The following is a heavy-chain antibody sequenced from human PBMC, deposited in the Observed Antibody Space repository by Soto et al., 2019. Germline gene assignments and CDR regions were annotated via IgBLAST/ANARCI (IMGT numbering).Heavy chain of an antibody. D-gene: IGHD6-6*01. Sequence: QLQLQESGPGLVKPSETLSLTCTVSGGSITSSSHYWGWIRQPPGKGLECIGNIYYDGNTYYNPSLKSRVTISSDTSKNQFSLRLNSVTAADTAVYYCARSSITPRLFMYPFDYWGQGTLVTVSS. CDR1: GGSITSSSHY. CDR3: ARSSITPRLFMYPFDY. V-gene: IGHV4-39*01. J-gene: IGHJ4*02. CDR2: IYYDGNT.